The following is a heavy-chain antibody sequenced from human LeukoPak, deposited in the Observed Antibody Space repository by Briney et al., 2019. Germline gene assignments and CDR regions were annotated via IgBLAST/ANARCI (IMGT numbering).Heavy chain of an antibody. D-gene: IGHD4-23*01. CDR1: GYTLTELS. Sequence: GASVKVSCKVSGYTLTELSMHWVRQAPGKGLEWMGGFDPEDGETIYAQKFQGRVTMTEDTSTDTAYMELSSLRSEDTAVYYCTTFPRGNTLTFDYWGQGTLVTVSS. CDR3: TTFPRGNTLTFDY. J-gene: IGHJ4*02. CDR2: FDPEDGET. V-gene: IGHV1-24*01.